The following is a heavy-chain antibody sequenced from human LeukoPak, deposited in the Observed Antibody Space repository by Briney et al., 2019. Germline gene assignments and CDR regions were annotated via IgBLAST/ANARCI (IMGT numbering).Heavy chain of an antibody. CDR1: GFTFSSYA. J-gene: IGHJ3*02. V-gene: IGHV3-23*01. CDR3: ARDRDYYDSSGYMTLFDI. Sequence: PGGSLRLSCAASGFTFSSYAMGWVRQAPGSGLEWVSVISGGSGSIYYADSVKGRFTISRDNAKNSLYLQMNSLRAEDTAVYYCARDRDYYDSSGYMTLFDIWGQGTMVTVSS. D-gene: IGHD3-22*01. CDR2: ISGGSGSI.